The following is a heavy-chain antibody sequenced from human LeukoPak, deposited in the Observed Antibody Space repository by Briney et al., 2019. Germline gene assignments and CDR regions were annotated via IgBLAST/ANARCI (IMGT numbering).Heavy chain of an antibody. CDR1: GFTFTSYG. D-gene: IGHD6-6*01. J-gene: IGHJ4*02. V-gene: IGHV1-18*01. Sequence: ASLKLSCTASGFTFTSYGISWVRQAPGQGLEWLGWISAYNGNTNYAQTLQGRVTMTTDTSTSTAYIELRSLRTAETAVYYCARDLIVQSIAARLGDDYFDYWGQGTLVTVSS. CDR2: ISAYNGNT. CDR3: ARDLIVQSIAARLGDDYFDY.